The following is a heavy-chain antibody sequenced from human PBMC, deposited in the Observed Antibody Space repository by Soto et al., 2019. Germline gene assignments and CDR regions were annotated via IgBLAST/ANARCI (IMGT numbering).Heavy chain of an antibody. CDR3: ARATITTRGAGWFDP. J-gene: IGHJ5*02. Sequence: SETLSLTCAVSGYSITSGYYWVWIRQSPGKGLDWIGSISHTGSRTYYNPSLESRVTISVDTSRNQFSLKLTSVTAADTAVYSCARATITTRGAGWFDPWGQGTLVTVSS. CDR2: ISHTGSRT. D-gene: IGHD4-4*01. CDR1: GYSITSGYY. V-gene: IGHV4-38-2*01.